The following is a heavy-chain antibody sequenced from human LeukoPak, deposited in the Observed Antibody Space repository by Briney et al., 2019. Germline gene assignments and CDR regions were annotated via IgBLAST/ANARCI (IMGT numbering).Heavy chain of an antibody. CDR1: GFIFSSYS. CDR2: ISGSCGST. Sequence: GGSLRLLCGASGFIFSSYSMRWVRQAPGRGRVEGLPISGSCGSTYSAVSVKGRFTISRDNSKNTLYLKMYSLRAEDTAVYYCAKGRGISTSSFDIWGQGTMVTVSS. V-gene: IGHV3-23*01. J-gene: IGHJ3*02. D-gene: IGHD2-2*01. CDR3: AKGRGISTSSFDI.